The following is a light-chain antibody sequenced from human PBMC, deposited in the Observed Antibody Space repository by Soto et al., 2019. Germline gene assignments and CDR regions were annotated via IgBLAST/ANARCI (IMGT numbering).Light chain of an antibody. CDR2: GAS. V-gene: IGKV3-20*01. Sequence: EIVLTQSPGALSLSPGERATLSCRASQGVSSRYLAWYQQKPGQAPRLLIHGASSRSTGIPDRFSGSGSGTDFTLIINRLEPEDFAVYYCQQYGDSPHGTFGQGTRLEIK. CDR1: QGVSSRY. J-gene: IGKJ5*01. CDR3: QQYGDSPHGT.